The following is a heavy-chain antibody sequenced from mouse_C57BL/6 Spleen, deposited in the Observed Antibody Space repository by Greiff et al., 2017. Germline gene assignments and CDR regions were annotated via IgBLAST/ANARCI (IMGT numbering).Heavy chain of an antibody. D-gene: IGHD1-3*01. J-gene: IGHJ4*01. CDR3: ARQDYNGAMDY. CDR1: GFTFSDYY. Sequence: EVKLVESGGGLVQPGGSLKLSCAASGFTFSDYYMYWVRQTPEKRLEWVAYISNGGGSTYYPDTVKGRFTISRDNAKNTLYLQMSRLKSEDTAMYYCARQDYNGAMDYWGQGTSVTVSS. V-gene: IGHV5-12*01. CDR2: ISNGGGST.